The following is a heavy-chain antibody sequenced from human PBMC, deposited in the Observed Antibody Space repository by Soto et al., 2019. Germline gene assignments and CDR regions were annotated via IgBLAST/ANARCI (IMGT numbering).Heavy chain of an antibody. CDR2: ISAYNGNT. Sequence: ASVKVSCKASGYTFTSYGISWVRQAPGQGLEWMEWISAYNGNTNYAQKLQGRVTMTTDTSTSTAYMELRSLRAEDTAVYYCARLGPYDSGSYSFRYNWFDPWGQGTLVTVSS. CDR3: ARLGPYDSGSYSFRYNWFDP. CDR1: GYTFTSYG. J-gene: IGHJ5*02. V-gene: IGHV1-18*01. D-gene: IGHD3-10*01.